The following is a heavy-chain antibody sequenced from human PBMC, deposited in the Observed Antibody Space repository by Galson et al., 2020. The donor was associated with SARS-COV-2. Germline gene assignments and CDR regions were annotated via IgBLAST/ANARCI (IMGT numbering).Heavy chain of an antibody. Sequence: GGSLRLSCAASGFTFSNYGMHWVRQAPGKGLEWMAVISYEGSNKYYADSVRGRFFISRDNSKNTLYLQMDSLRAEDTAVYYCAKRPKVFEIWPYGMDVWGQGTTVTVSS. CDR3: AKRPKVFEIWPYGMDV. V-gene: IGHV3-30*18. D-gene: IGHD3-10*02. J-gene: IGHJ6*02. CDR1: GFTFSNYG. CDR2: ISYEGSNK.